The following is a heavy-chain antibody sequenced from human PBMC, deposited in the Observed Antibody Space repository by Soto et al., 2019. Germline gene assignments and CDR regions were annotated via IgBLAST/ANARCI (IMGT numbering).Heavy chain of an antibody. J-gene: IGHJ5*02. V-gene: IGHV4-34*01. D-gene: IGHD2-2*01. CDR3: ARWRSPIVVAPSLFDP. Sequence: QVQLQQWGAGLLKPSETLSLTCAVYGGSFSGYYWSWIRQPPGKGLEWIGEINHSGSTNYNPSLKRRVTISVDTSKNQFSLKLSSVTAADTAVYYCARWRSPIVVAPSLFDPWGQGTLVTVSS. CDR2: INHSGST. CDR1: GGSFSGYY.